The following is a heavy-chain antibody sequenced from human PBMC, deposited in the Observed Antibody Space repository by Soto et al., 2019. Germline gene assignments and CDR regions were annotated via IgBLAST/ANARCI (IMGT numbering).Heavy chain of an antibody. CDR1: GFTFSSYG. J-gene: IGHJ3*02. CDR3: AREMVVAAPTAFDI. D-gene: IGHD2-15*01. V-gene: IGHV3-33*01. CDR2: IWYDGSNK. Sequence: GGALRLSCCASGFTFSSYGMPLVRQAPGKGLEWVAVIWYDGSNKYYADSVKGRFTISRDNSKNTLYLQMNSLRAEDTAVYYCAREMVVAAPTAFDIWGQGTMVTVSS.